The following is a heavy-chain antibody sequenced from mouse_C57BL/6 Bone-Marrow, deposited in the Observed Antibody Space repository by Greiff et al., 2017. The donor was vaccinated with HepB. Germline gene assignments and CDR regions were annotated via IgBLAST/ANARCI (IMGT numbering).Heavy chain of an antibody. Sequence: VQLQQSGAELVKPGASVKLSCKASGYTFTSYWMHWVKQRPGQGLEWIGMIHPNSGSTNYNEKFKSKATLTVDKSSSTAYMQLSSLTSEDSAVYYCARPYYGSSSWFAYWGQGTLVTVSA. CDR2: IHPNSGST. CDR3: ARPYYGSSSWFAY. D-gene: IGHD1-1*01. CDR1: GYTFTSYW. V-gene: IGHV1-64*01. J-gene: IGHJ3*01.